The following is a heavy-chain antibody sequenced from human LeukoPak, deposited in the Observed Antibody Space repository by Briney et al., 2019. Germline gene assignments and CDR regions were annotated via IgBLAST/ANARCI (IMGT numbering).Heavy chain of an antibody. D-gene: IGHD4-17*01. V-gene: IGHV1-69*13. CDR3: AGSTVTRLAEYFQH. CDR2: IIPIFGTA. CDR1: GGTFSSYA. Sequence: SVKVSCKASGGTFSSYAISWVRRAPGQGLEWMGGIIPIFGTANYAQKFQGRVTITADESTSTAYMELSSLRSEDTAVYYCAGSTVTRLAEYFQHWGQGTLVTVSS. J-gene: IGHJ1*01.